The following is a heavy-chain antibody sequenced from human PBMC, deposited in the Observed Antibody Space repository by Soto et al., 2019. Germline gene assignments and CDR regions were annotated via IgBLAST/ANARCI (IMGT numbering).Heavy chain of an antibody. Sequence: QVQLVQSGAEVRKPGSSVKVSCEASGGTFSGHAISWVRQAPGQGPEWMGGLIPLFGTTQHAQRFQGRLTITADKSTPTAYMELTSLRGEDTAIYYCARGPNWGYRFDAWGQGTVVTVSS. CDR1: GGTFSGHA. CDR2: LIPLFGTT. D-gene: IGHD7-27*01. V-gene: IGHV1-69*06. J-gene: IGHJ4*02. CDR3: ARGPNWGYRFDA.